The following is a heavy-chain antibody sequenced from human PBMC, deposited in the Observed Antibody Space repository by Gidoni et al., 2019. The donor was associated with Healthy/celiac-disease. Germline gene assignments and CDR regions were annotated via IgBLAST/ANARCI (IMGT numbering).Heavy chain of an antibody. CDR2: INWNGGST. J-gene: IGHJ6*02. V-gene: IGHV3-20*01. CDR3: ARDSGSYTYYYYYGMDV. Sequence: EVQLVESGGGVVRPGGSLRLSCAASGFTFDAYGMSVVRQAPGKGLEWVSGINWNGGSTGYADSVKGRFTISRDNAKNSLYLQMNSLRAEDTALYHCARDSGSYTYYYYYGMDVWGQGTTVTVSS. CDR1: GFTFDAYG. D-gene: IGHD1-26*01.